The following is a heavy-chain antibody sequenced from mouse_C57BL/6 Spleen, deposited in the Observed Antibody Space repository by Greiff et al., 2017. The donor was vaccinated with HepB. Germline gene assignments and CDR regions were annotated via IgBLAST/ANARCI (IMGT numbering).Heavy chain of an antibody. V-gene: IGHV1-82*01. CDR1: GYAFSSSW. Sequence: VMLVESGPELVKPGASVKISCKASGYAFSSSWMNWVKQRPGKGLEWIGRIYPGDGDTNYNGKFKGKATLTADKSSSTAYMQLSSLTSEDSAVYFCARSPRYYAMDYWGQGTSVTVSS. CDR2: IYPGDGDT. CDR3: ARSPRYYAMDY. J-gene: IGHJ4*01.